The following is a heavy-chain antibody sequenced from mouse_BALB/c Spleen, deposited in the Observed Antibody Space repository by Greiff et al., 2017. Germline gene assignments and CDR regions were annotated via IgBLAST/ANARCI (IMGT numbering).Heavy chain of an antibody. CDR2: YPGSGNTY. CDR3: RWEISALFAY. J-gene: IGHJ3*01. Sequence: VQLQQSGPQLVRPGASVKISCKASGYSFTSYWMHWVKQRTGQGLEWIGEIYPGSGNTYYNEKFKGKATLTADKSSSTAYMQLSSLTSEDSAVYFCARWEISALFAYWGQGTLVTVSA. D-gene: IGHD4-1*01. V-gene: IGHV1-83*01. CDR1: YSFTSYWM.